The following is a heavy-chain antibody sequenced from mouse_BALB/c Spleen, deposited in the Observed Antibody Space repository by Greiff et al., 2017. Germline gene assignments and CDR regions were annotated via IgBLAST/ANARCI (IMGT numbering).Heavy chain of an antibody. J-gene: IGHJ4*01. CDR2: ISSGSSTI. CDR1: GFTFSSFG. CDR3: ARYRHYYAMDY. V-gene: IGHV5-17*02. Sequence: EVKLMESGGGLVQPGGSRKLSCAASGFTFSSFGMHWVRQAPEKGLEWVAYISSGSSTIYYADTVKGRFTISRDNPKNTLFLQMTSLRSEDTAMYYCARYRHYYAMDYWGQGTSVTVSS.